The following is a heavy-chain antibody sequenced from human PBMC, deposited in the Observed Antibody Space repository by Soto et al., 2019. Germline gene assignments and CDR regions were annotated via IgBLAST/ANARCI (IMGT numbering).Heavy chain of an antibody. D-gene: IGHD2-15*01. CDR1: GFSVTGNH. J-gene: IGHJ4*02. Sequence: GGSLRLSCAASGFSVTGNHMTWVRQAPGKGLEWVSSLYTGGTTYYADSVQGRFTISRDSSKNTLFLQMDRLRVEDSAVYYCARDLAAVGKGFDSWGPGTLVTVSS. V-gene: IGHV3-53*01. CDR3: ARDLAAVGKGFDS. CDR2: LYTGGTT.